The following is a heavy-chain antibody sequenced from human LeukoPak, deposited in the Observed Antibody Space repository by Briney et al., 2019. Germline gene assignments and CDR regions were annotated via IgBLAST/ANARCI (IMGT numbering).Heavy chain of an antibody. CDR3: AKVSYAAAAGEHDY. D-gene: IGHD6-13*01. V-gene: IGHV3-30*18. CDR2: ISYDGSNK. J-gene: IGHJ4*02. CDR1: GFTFSSYG. Sequence: GRSLRLSCAASGFTFSSYGMHWVRQAPGKRLEWVAVISYDGSNKYYADSVKGRFTISRDNSKNTLYLQMNSLRAEDTAVYYCAKVSYAAAAGEHDYWGQGTLVTVSS.